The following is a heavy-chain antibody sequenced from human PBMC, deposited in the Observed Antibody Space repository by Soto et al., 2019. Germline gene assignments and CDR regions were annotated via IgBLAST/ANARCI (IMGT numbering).Heavy chain of an antibody. CDR1: GFTFSTYG. D-gene: IGHD3-3*01. CDR2: VSAYNGNT. V-gene: IGHV1-18*01. J-gene: IGHJ4*02. Sequence: GASVKVSCKASGFTFSTYGISWVRLAPGQGLEWMGWVSAYNGNTNYAQNFQGRVTMTTDTSTSTAYMELRSLRSDDTAMYYCAREEWYLLKAIDYWGQGTLVTVSS. CDR3: AREEWYLLKAIDY.